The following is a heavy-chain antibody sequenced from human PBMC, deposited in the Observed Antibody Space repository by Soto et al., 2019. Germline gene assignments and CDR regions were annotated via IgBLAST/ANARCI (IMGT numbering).Heavy chain of an antibody. J-gene: IGHJ4*02. Sequence: EVPLLESGGGLVQPGGSLRLSCAASGFTFSSYAMSWVRQAPGKGLEWVSAISGSGGSTYYADSVKGRFTISRDNSKNTLYLQVNSLRAEDTAVDYCAKETIPYGSGSYGYWGQGTLVTVSS. CDR3: AKETIPYGSGSYGY. CDR1: GFTFSSYA. D-gene: IGHD3-10*01. V-gene: IGHV3-23*01. CDR2: ISGSGGST.